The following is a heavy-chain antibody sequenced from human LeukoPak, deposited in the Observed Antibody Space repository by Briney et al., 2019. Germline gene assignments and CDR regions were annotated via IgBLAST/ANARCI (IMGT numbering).Heavy chain of an antibody. D-gene: IGHD5-18*01. Sequence: ASVKVSCKASGYTFTSYDINWVRQATGQGLEWMGWMNPNSGNTGYAQKFQGRVTMTRNASISTAYMELSSLRSEDTAVYYCARGLGRTAMVTRGGVRFDYWGQGTLVTVSS. CDR1: GYTFTSYD. J-gene: IGHJ4*02. CDR2: MNPNSGNT. V-gene: IGHV1-8*01. CDR3: ARGLGRTAMVTRGGVRFDY.